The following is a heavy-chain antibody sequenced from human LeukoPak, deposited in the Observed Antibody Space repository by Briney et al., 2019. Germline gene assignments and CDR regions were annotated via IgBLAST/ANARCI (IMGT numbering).Heavy chain of an antibody. CDR1: GFTVSSNY. CDR3: ARPKYYGSGSPSPFDY. CDR2: IYSGGST. J-gene: IGHJ4*02. Sequence: PGGSLRLSCAASGFTVSSNYMSWVRQAPGKGLEWVSVIYSGGSTYYADSVKGRFTISRDNSKNTLYLQMNSLRAEDTAVYYCARPKYYGSGSPSPFDYWGQGTLVTVSS. D-gene: IGHD3-10*01. V-gene: IGHV3-53*05.